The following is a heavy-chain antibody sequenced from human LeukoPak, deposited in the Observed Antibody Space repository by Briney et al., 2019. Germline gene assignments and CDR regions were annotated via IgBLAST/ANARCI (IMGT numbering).Heavy chain of an antibody. J-gene: IGHJ4*02. CDR2: ISAYSGTT. V-gene: IGHV1-18*01. D-gene: IGHD3-22*01. CDR3: ARDRDDSSGYYRETLFDY. CDR1: GYTFINYG. Sequence: ASVKVSCKASGYTFINYGINWVRQAPGQGLEWLGWISAYSGTTNYAQKLQDRVTMTTDTSTNTAYMELSRLRSDDTAVYYCARDRDDSSGYYRETLFDYWGQGTLVTVSS.